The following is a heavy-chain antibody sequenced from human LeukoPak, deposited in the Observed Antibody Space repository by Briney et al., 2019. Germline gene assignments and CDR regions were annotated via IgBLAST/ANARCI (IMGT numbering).Heavy chain of an antibody. CDR3: ASPSKRWLQILVY. CDR2: IYYSGST. D-gene: IGHD5-24*01. Sequence: PSETLSLTCTVSGGSISSSSYYWGWIRQPPGKGLEWIGSIYYSGSTYYNPSLKSRVTISVDTSKNQFSLKLSSVTAADTAVYYCASPSKRWLQILVYWGQGTLVTVSS. CDR1: GGSISSSSYY. V-gene: IGHV4-39*01. J-gene: IGHJ4*02.